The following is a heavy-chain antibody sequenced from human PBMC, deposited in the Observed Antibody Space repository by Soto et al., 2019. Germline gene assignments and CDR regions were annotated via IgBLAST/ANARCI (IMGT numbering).Heavy chain of an antibody. CDR1: GFTFTRFS. V-gene: IGHV3-21*06. Sequence: KTGGSLRLSCAASGFTFTRFSMNWVRQAPGKGLEWVSSISSTTNYIYYGDSMKGRFTISRDNAKNSLHLEMNSLRAEDTAVYYCARESEDLTSNFDYWGQGTLVTVSS. CDR2: ISSTTNYI. J-gene: IGHJ4*02. CDR3: ARESEDLTSNFDY.